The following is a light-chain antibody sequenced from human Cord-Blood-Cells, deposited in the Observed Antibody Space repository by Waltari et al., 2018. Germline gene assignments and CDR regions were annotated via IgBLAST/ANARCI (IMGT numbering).Light chain of an antibody. J-gene: IGKJ2*01. V-gene: IGKV1-5*03. Sequence: DIQMTQSPSTLSASVGDRVTITCRASQSISSWLAWYQQKPGKAPKLLIYKASSLESGVPSRFSSSGAGTEFTLTISSLQHDDFATYYCQQYNSYSYAFCQGTKLEIK. CDR1: QSISSW. CDR2: KAS. CDR3: QQYNSYSYA.